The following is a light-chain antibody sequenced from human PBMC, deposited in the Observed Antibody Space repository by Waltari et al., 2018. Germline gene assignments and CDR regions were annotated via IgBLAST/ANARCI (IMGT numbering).Light chain of an antibody. CDR3: QQRSDWPGT. CDR1: DTVGTY. Sequence: EIVLTQSPATLSLSPGERATLSCRASDTVGTYLMWYHQRPGQSHRLLIHGSDRATGVPARFSGSGSGTDFTLTISSLEPEDIGIYYCQQRSDWPGTFGQGTRLEI. CDR2: GS. V-gene: IGKV3-11*01. J-gene: IGKJ1*01.